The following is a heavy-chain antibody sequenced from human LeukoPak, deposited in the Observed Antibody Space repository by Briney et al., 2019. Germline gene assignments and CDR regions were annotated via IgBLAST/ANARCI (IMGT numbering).Heavy chain of an antibody. CDR2: IYTSGST. CDR3: ARDRPVGATTYGMDV. V-gene: IGHV4-61*02. J-gene: IGHJ6*02. D-gene: IGHD1-26*01. CDR1: GGSISSGSYY. Sequence: PSETLSLTCTVSGGSISSGSYYWSWIRQPAGKGQEWIGRIYTSGSTNYNPSLKSRVTISVDTSKNQFSLKLSSVTAADTAVYYCARDRPVGATTYGMDVWGQGTTVTASS.